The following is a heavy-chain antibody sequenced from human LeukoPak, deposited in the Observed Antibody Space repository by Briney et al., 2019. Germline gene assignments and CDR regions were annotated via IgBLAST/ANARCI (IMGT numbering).Heavy chain of an antibody. J-gene: IGHJ4*02. V-gene: IGHV3-21*01. D-gene: IGHD3-22*01. CDR3: ARDNTDYYDSSGYNSDD. Sequence: GGSLRLSCAASGFTFSSYSMNWVRQAPGKGLEWVSSISSSSSYIYYADSVKGRFTISRDNAKNSLYLQMNSLRAEDTAVYYCARDNTDYYDSSGYNSDDWGQGTLVTVSS. CDR2: ISSSSSYI. CDR1: GFTFSSYS.